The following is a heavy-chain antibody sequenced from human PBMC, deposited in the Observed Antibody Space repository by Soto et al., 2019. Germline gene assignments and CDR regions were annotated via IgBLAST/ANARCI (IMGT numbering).Heavy chain of an antibody. D-gene: IGHD6-13*01. Sequence: QVQLVQSGAEVRKPGSSVKVSCKASGGTFSRYAINWVRQAPGQGLEWMGGFIPMCGTTNYAQKFKGRVTITADASTSTVYMELNTLRSEDAAVYYCARASIHGSSWYFWFDPWGQGTLVTVSS. J-gene: IGHJ5*01. CDR1: GGTFSRYA. V-gene: IGHV1-69*01. CDR2: FIPMCGTT. CDR3: ARASIHGSSWYFWFDP.